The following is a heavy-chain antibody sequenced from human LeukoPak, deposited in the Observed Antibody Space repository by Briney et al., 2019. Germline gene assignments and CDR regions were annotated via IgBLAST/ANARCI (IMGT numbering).Heavy chain of an antibody. CDR1: GFTFSSYG. Sequence: GGSLRLSCAASGFTFSSYGMHWVRQAPGKGLEWVAVIWYDGSNKYYADSVKGRFTISRDNSKNTLYLQMNSLRAEDTAVYYCARGGDSKLWFGELRDFDYWGQGTLVTVSS. J-gene: IGHJ4*02. V-gene: IGHV3-33*01. CDR3: ARGGDSKLWFGELRDFDY. CDR2: IWYDGSNK. D-gene: IGHD3-10*01.